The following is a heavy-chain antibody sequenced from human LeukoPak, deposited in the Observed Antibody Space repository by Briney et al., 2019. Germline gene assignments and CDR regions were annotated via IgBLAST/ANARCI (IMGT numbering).Heavy chain of an antibody. CDR3: ARGHYGRDY. V-gene: IGHV3-7*04. D-gene: IGHD4-17*01. J-gene: IGHJ4*02. CDR2: INADGNEK. Sequence: PGGSLRLSCAASGFSFSTSWMTWVRQAPGKGLEWVAHINADGNEKYYVDSVKGRFTISRDNAKRSAYLQMDSLRVEYTAVYYCARGHYGRDYWGQGTLVTVSS. CDR1: GFSFSTSW.